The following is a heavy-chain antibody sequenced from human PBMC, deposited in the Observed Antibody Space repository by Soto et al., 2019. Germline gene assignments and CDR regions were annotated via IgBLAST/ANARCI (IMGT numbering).Heavy chain of an antibody. CDR3: ARESSGSGVDNWFDP. D-gene: IGHD3-10*01. V-gene: IGHV4-59*01. Sequence: SETLSLTCTVSGGSISSYYWSWIRQPPGKGLEWIGYIYYSGSTNYNPSLKSRVTISVDTSKNQFSLKLSSVTAADTAVYYCARESSGSGVDNWFDPWGQGTLVTVSS. CDR1: GGSISSYY. J-gene: IGHJ5*02. CDR2: IYYSGST.